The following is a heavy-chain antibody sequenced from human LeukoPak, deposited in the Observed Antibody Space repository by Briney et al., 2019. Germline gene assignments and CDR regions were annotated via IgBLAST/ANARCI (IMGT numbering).Heavy chain of an antibody. V-gene: IGHV4-59*08. Sequence: SETLSLTCTVSGGSLTNYYWGWIRQSPGKGLEWIGTIYYSGSTNYNPSLKSPVTISVDKSKNQFSLNLTAVTAADTAVYYCTRGEDGTGDYRPTYFDSWGQGTLVTVSS. CDR2: IYYSGST. D-gene: IGHD4-17*01. CDR1: GGSLTNYY. J-gene: IGHJ4*02. CDR3: TRGEDGTGDYRPTYFDS.